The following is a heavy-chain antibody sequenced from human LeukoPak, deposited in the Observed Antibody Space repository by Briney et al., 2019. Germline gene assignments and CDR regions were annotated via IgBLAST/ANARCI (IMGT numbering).Heavy chain of an antibody. CDR1: GNYW. CDR2: INSDGSWT. J-gene: IGHJ4*02. CDR3: VSFYEAY. D-gene: IGHD2/OR15-2a*01. Sequence: GGSLRLSCAASGNYWMHWVRQAPGQGLVWVSHINSDGSWTSYADSVKGRFTISKDNAKNTVYLQMNNLRAEDTAVYYCVSFYEAYWGRGTLVTVSS. V-gene: IGHV3-74*01.